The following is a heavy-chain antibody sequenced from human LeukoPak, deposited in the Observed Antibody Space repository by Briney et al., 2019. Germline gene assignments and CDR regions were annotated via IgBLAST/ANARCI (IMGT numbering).Heavy chain of an antibody. J-gene: IGHJ4*02. CDR3: ARNTGIVGAKYYFDY. Sequence: EASVKVSCKASGGTFSSYAISWVRQAPGQGLEWMGGIIPIFGTANYAQKFQGRVTITADESTSTAYMELSSLRSEDTAVYYCARNTGIVGAKYYFDYWGQGTLVTVSS. V-gene: IGHV1-69*13. CDR2: IIPIFGTA. D-gene: IGHD1-26*01. CDR1: GGTFSSYA.